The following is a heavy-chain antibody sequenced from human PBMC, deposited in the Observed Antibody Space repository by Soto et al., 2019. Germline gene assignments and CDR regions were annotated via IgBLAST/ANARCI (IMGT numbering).Heavy chain of an antibody. CDR1: GGSISSSNW. CDR3: ARGDWQQLVDYYYYGMDV. V-gene: IGHV4-4*02. D-gene: IGHD6-13*01. Sequence: PSETLSLTCAVSGGSISSSNWCSCVRQPPGKGLEWIGEIYHSGSTNYNPSLKSRVTISVDKSKNQFSLKLSSVTAADTAVYYCARGDWQQLVDYYYYGMDVWGQGTTVTVSS. CDR2: IYHSGST. J-gene: IGHJ6*02.